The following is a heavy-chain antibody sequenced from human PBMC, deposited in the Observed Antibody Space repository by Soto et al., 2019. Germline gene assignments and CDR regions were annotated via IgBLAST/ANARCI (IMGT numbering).Heavy chain of an antibody. CDR2: IWYDGSHK. J-gene: IGHJ4*02. CDR3: ARAVGPLDY. D-gene: IGHD1-26*01. CDR1: GFTFSTYG. Sequence: QVRLVESGGGVVQPGRSLRLSCAASGFTFSTYGMHWVRQAPGTGLEWVAVIWYDGSHKDYADSVKGRFTISRDNSKNTLYLQMNSLRVEDTAVYYCARAVGPLDYWGQGTLVAVSS. V-gene: IGHV3-33*01.